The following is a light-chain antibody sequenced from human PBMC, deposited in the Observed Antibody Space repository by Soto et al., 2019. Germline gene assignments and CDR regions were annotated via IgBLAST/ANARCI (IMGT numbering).Light chain of an antibody. V-gene: IGKV3-15*01. J-gene: IGKJ4*01. Sequence: EIVMTQSPATLSVSPGERVTLSCRASQSVRSNLAWYQQKPGQVPRVLIYGASTRAIGIPDRFSGSGSGTEFHLTISSLQSEDFAVYYCQHYNNLWGFGGGTKVEIK. CDR2: GAS. CDR1: QSVRSN. CDR3: QHYNNLWG.